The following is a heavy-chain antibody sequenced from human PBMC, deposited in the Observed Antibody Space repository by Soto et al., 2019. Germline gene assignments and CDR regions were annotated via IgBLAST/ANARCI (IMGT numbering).Heavy chain of an antibody. CDR1: GFTFSSYA. V-gene: IGHV3-23*01. CDR3: AKDLEMGIFGVVIRSAFDI. J-gene: IGHJ3*02. D-gene: IGHD3-3*01. CDR2: ISGSGGST. Sequence: GGSLRLSCAASGFTFSSYAMSWVRQAPGKGLEWVSAISGSGGSTYYADSVKGRFTISRDNSKNTLYLQMNSLRAEDTAVYYCAKDLEMGIFGVVIRSAFDIWGQGTMVTVSS.